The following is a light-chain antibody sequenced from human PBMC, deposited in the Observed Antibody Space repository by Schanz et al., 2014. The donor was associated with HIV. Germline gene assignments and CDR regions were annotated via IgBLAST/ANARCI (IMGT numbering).Light chain of an antibody. J-gene: IGLJ3*02. CDR3: SSYTRADTWV. V-gene: IGLV2-8*01. Sequence: QSVLTQPPSASGSPGQSVTISCTGTRSDIGNYDFVSWYQQHPGQAPKLIIYEVTKRPSGVPARFSGSKSDNTASLTISGLQAEDEADYYCSSYTRADTWVFGGGTKVTVL. CDR2: EVT. CDR1: RSDIGNYDF.